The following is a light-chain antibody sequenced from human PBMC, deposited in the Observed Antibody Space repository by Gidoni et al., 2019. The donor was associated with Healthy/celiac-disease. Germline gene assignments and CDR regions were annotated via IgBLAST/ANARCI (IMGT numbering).Light chain of an antibody. J-gene: IGKJ2*01. CDR3: QQSYSTPYT. CDR1: QSISSY. V-gene: IGKV1-39*01. Sequence: IQMTQSPSSLSASVGDRVTITCRASQSISSYLIWYQQKPGKAPKLLIYAASSLQSGVPSRFSGSGSGTDFTLTISSLQPEDFATYYCQQSYSTPYTFGQGTKLEIK. CDR2: AAS.